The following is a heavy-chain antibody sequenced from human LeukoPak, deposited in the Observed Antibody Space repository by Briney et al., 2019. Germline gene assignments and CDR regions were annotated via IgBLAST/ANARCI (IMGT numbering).Heavy chain of an antibody. J-gene: IGHJ5*02. D-gene: IGHD2-15*01. CDR1: GYTFTNYD. CDR2: MNPKSGNT. Sequence: ASVKVSCKASGYTFTNYDINWVRQATGQGPEWMGWMNPKSGNTGYAQKFQGRVTMTRNTSISTAYMELSSLRSDDTAVYYCARDQDIVVVVAALREREMGGFDPWGQGTLVTVSS. CDR3: ARDQDIVVVVAALREREMGGFDP. V-gene: IGHV1-8*01.